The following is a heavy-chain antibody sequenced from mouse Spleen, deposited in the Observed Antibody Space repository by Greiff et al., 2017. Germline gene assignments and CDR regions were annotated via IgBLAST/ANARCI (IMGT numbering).Heavy chain of an antibody. D-gene: IGHD2-1*01. CDR1: GYSITSGYY. CDR2: ISYDGSN. CDR3: ARGGYGNNFDY. J-gene: IGHJ2*01. V-gene: IGHV3-6*01. Sequence: EVKLQESGPGLVKPSQSLSLTCSVTGYSITSGYYWNWIRQFPGNKLEWMGYISYDGSNNYNPSLKNRISITRDTSKNQFFLKLNSVTTEDTATYYCARGGYGNNFDYWGQGTTLTVSS.